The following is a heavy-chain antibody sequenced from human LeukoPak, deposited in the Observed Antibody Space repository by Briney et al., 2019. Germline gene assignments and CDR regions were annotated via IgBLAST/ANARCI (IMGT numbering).Heavy chain of an antibody. V-gene: IGHV3-48*03. Sequence: GGSLRLSCAASGFTFSSYEMNWVRQAPGKGLEWVSYISSSGSTIYYADSVKGRFTISRDNAKNSLCLQMNSLRAEDTAVYYCARLTTVIGTTSRYNWFDPWGQGTLVTVSS. J-gene: IGHJ5*02. CDR2: ISSSGSTI. CDR1: GFTFSSYE. D-gene: IGHD4-11*01. CDR3: ARLTTVIGTTSRYNWFDP.